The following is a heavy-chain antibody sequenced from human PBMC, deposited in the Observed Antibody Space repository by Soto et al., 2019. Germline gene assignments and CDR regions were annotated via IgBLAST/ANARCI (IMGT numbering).Heavy chain of an antibody. CDR3: AKDLRLWSKDYYYYGMDV. CDR1: GFTFSSYG. D-gene: IGHD5-18*01. CDR2: ISYDGSKE. V-gene: IGHV3-30*18. Sequence: QVQLVESGGGVVQPGRSLRLSCAASGFTFSSYGMHWVRQAPGKGLEWVAAISYDGSKEFYADPVKGRFTISRDNSKNTLYLQMNSLRAEDTAVYYCAKDLRLWSKDYYYYGMDVWGQGTTVTVSS. J-gene: IGHJ6*02.